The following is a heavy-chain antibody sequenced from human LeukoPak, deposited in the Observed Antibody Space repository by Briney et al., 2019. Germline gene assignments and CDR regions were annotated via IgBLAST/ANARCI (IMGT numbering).Heavy chain of an antibody. V-gene: IGHV3-23*01. J-gene: IGHJ4*02. CDR1: GFTFSSYS. CDR3: ARVFIGDYGDYQFDY. Sequence: GGSLRLSCAASGFTFSSYSMNWVRQAPGKGLEWVSAISGSGGSTYYADSVKGRFTISRDNSKNTLYLQMNSLGAEDTAVYYCARVFIGDYGDYQFDYWGQGTLVTVSS. D-gene: IGHD4-17*01. CDR2: ISGSGGST.